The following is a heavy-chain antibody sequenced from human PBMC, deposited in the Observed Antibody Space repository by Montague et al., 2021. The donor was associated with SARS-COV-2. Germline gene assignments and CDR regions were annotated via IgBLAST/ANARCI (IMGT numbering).Heavy chain of an antibody. CDR3: ARDPYRLLFVPRYYGMDV. CDR1: GGSLSGYY. J-gene: IGHJ6*02. D-gene: IGHD2-2*01. V-gene: IGHV4-34*01. Sequence: SETLSLTCAVYGGSLSGYYWSWIRQPPGEGLEWIAEISHSGSTSYNPSLKSRVTISVDTSTNQFSLKLSSATAADTAVYYCARDPYRLLFVPRYYGMDVWGQGTTVTVSS. CDR2: ISHSGST.